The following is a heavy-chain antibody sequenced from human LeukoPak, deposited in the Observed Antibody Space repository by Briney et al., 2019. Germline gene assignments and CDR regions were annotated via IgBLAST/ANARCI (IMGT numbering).Heavy chain of an antibody. J-gene: IGHJ3*01. CDR3: ARAAAGGDDPFDV. V-gene: IGHV1-8*01. CDR2: MNPNNDNA. CDR1: GYTFKNYD. D-gene: IGHD6-25*01. Sequence: ASVKVSCKASGYTFKNYDINWVRQAPGQGLEWMAWMNPNNDNAGSAQKFQGRDTMTRDTSINTAYMELSSLRSDDTGVYYCARAAAGGDDPFDVWGQGSLIIVSS.